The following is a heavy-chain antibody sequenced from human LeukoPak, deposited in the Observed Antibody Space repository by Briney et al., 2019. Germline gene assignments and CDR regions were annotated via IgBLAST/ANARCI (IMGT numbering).Heavy chain of an antibody. D-gene: IGHD1-26*01. CDR2: INHSGST. V-gene: IGHV4-34*01. J-gene: IGHJ4*02. CDR3: ARRGGSYYLFDY. CDR1: GGSFSGYY. Sequence: SETLSLTCAVYGGSFSGYYWSWIRQPPGKGLEWIGEINHSGSTNCNPSLKSRVTISVDTSKNQFSLKLSSVTAADTAVYYCARRGGSYYLFDYWGQGTLVTVSS.